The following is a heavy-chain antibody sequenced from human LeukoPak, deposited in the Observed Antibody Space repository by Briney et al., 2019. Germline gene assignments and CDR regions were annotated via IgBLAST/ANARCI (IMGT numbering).Heavy chain of an antibody. D-gene: IGHD3-22*01. J-gene: IGHJ4*02. Sequence: GGSLRLSCAASGFTFSSYAMSWVRQAPGKGREWVSAISGSGGSTYYADSVKGRFTISRDNSKNTLYLQMNSLRAEDTAVYYCAKVRDSSGYYYDYWGQGTLVTVSS. CDR1: GFTFSSYA. CDR2: ISGSGGST. CDR3: AKVRDSSGYYYDY. V-gene: IGHV3-23*01.